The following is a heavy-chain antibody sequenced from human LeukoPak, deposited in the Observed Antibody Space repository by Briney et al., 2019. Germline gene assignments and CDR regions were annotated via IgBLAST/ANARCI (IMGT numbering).Heavy chain of an antibody. CDR3: ARDDYYDSSGYGGLDY. Sequence: GGSLRLSCAASGFTFSDYYMSWIRQAPGKGLEWVSYISSSGSTIYYADSVKGRFTISRDNAKNSLYLQMNSLRAEDTAVYYCARDDYYDSSGYGGLDYWGQGTLVTVSS. CDR2: ISSSGSTI. CDR1: GFTFSDYY. J-gene: IGHJ4*02. D-gene: IGHD3-22*01. V-gene: IGHV3-11*01.